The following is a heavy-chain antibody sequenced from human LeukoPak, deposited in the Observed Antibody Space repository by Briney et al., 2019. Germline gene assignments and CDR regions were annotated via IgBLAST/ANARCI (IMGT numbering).Heavy chain of an antibody. D-gene: IGHD3-22*01. Sequence: GASVKVSCKAPGYTFTNYYMHWVRQAPGKGLEWMGGFDPEDGETIYAQKFQGRVTMTEDTSTDTAYMELSSLRSEDTAVYYCTLHSGGLLLYWGQGTLVTVSS. V-gene: IGHV1-24*01. CDR3: TLHSGGLLLY. J-gene: IGHJ4*02. CDR2: FDPEDGET. CDR1: GYTFTNYY.